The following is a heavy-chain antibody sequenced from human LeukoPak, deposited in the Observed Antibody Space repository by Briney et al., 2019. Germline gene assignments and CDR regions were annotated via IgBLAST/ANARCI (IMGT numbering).Heavy chain of an antibody. CDR2: INPSGGST. CDR1: EYTFTSYY. D-gene: IGHD3-22*01. J-gene: IGHJ4*02. CDR3: ARDRYYYDSSGYIRGISFDY. V-gene: IGHV1-46*01. Sequence: ASVKVSCKASEYTFTSYYMHWVRQAPGQGLEWMGIINPSGGSTSYAQKFQGRVTMTRDTSTSTVYMELSSLRSEDTAVYYCARDRYYYDSSGYIRGISFDYWGQGTLVTVSS.